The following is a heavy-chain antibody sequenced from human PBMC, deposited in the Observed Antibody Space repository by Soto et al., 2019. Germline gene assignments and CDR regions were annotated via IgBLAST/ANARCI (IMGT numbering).Heavy chain of an antibody. Sequence: EVQLVESGGGLIQPGGSLRLSCAASGFTVSSNFMGWVRQAPGKGLEWVSFIYTDASTYYDDAVKGRFTISRDNSKNTLYLQMTTLRAEDTAVFYCARVLRGQPNWFDPWGQGTLVTVSS. V-gene: IGHV3-53*01. J-gene: IGHJ5*02. CDR2: IYTDAST. CDR1: GFTVSSNF. D-gene: IGHD4-17*01. CDR3: ARVLRGQPNWFDP.